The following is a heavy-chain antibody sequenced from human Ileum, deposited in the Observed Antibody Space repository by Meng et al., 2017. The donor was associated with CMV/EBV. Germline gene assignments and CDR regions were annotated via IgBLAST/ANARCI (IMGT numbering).Heavy chain of an antibody. D-gene: IGHD3-16*01. CDR1: SDCVFSYTAA. CDR2: TYYRSKWFT. V-gene: IGHV6-1*01. CDR3: ARGWGSYYFDY. J-gene: IGHJ4*02. Sequence: HVHLQPSGPGLEMPSQTLSLTCAISSDCVFSYTAAWAWIRQVPSRGLEWLGETYYRSKWFTQYAESVESRITIHPDTSKNQFSLQLKSVTPEDTAVYFCARGWGSYYFDYWGQGTLVTVSS.